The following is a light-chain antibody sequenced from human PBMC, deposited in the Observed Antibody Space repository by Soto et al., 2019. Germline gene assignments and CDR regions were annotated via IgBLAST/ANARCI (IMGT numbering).Light chain of an antibody. CDR2: GAS. CDR1: QAISSRD. CDR3: QQYGGSPMFS. V-gene: IGKV3-20*01. Sequence: DIMLTQSPGTLSLSPGERATLSCKTRQAISSRDFAWYQQKFGQAPRLLIYGASTRAAGIPDRFIGSGSGTDVTLTISRLEPEDVAVYYCQQYGGSPMFSFGQGTKLEIK. J-gene: IGKJ2*03.